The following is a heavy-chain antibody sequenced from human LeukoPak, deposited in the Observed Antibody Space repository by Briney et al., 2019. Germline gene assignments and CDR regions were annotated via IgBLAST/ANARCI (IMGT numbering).Heavy chain of an antibody. Sequence: GESLKISCKGSGYSFTSYWIGWVRQMPGKGLEWMGIIYPGDSDTRYSPSFQGQVTISADKSITTAYLQWSSLKASDTAMYYCARGDIVATTRLCLGDLSTYFDYWGQGTLVTVSS. CDR1: GYSFTSYW. V-gene: IGHV5-51*01. D-gene: IGHD3-16*02. CDR2: IYPGDSDT. CDR3: ARGDIVATTRLCLGDLSTYFDY. J-gene: IGHJ4*02.